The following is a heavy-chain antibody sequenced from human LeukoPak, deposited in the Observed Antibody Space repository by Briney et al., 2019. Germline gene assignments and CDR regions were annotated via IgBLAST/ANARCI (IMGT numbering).Heavy chain of an antibody. D-gene: IGHD3-16*01. J-gene: IGHJ5*02. CDR1: GFTFSSYG. V-gene: IGHV3-30*02. CDR3: AKGDKMLTWRRTYNRFDP. Sequence: GGSLRLSCAASGFTFSSYGMHWVRQAPGKGLDWVAFIHHDGINKYCADSVRGRFTISRDTSKNTLYLQMNSLRAEDTAVYYCAKGDKMLTWRRTYNRFDPWGQGTLVTVSS. CDR2: IHHDGINK.